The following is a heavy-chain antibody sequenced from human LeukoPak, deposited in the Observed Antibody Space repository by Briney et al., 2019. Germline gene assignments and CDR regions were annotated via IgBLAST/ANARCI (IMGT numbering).Heavy chain of an antibody. Sequence: SETLSLTCTVSGGSISSYYWGWIRQPAGKGLEWIGRIYTSGSTNYNPSLKSRVTMSVDTSKNQFSLKLSSVTAADTAVYYCASDGVGYYYYGMDVWGQGTTVTVSS. J-gene: IGHJ6*02. CDR3: ASDGVGYYYYGMDV. CDR1: GGSISSYY. D-gene: IGHD1-26*01. V-gene: IGHV4-4*07. CDR2: IYTSGST.